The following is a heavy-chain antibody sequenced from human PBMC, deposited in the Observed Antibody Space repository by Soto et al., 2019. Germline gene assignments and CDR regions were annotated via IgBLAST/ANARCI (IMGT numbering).Heavy chain of an antibody. J-gene: IGHJ4*02. D-gene: IGHD2-8*01. CDR2: MNPNSGNT. Sequence: ASVKVSCKASGYTFTSYDINWVRQATGQGLEWMGWMNPNSGNTGYAQKFQGRVTMTRNTSISTAYMELSSLRSEDTAVYYCARETDFNGLMVYAMVNWGQGTLVTVSS. V-gene: IGHV1-8*01. CDR1: GYTFTSYD. CDR3: ARETDFNGLMVYAMVN.